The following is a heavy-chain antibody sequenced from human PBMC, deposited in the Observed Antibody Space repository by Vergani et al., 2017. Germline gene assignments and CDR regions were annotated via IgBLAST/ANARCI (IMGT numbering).Heavy chain of an antibody. CDR2: IYYSGRT. J-gene: IGHJ4*02. D-gene: IGHD6-19*01. Sequence: QLQLPESGPGLVKPSETLSLTCTVSGGSISSNSYYWGWIRQPRGKGLEWIGSIYYSGRTYYNASLESRVTISVDTSKNQFSLRLSSVTVADTAVYYCARRGGWYYFYYWGQGTLVTVSS. V-gene: IGHV4-39*01. CDR3: ARRGGWYYFYY. CDR1: GGSISSNSYY.